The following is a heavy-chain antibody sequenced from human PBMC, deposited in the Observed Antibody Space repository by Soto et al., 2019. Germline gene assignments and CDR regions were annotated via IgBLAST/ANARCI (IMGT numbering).Heavy chain of an antibody. CDR3: ARAHIVVVPAKTNGYFDY. D-gene: IGHD2-2*01. Sequence: GGSLRLSCAASGFTFSSYGMHWVRQAPGKGLEWVAVIWYDGSNKYYADSVKGRFTISRDNSKNTLYLQMNSLRAEDTAVYYCARAHIVVVPAKTNGYFDYWGQGTLVTVSS. CDR1: GFTFSSYG. CDR2: IWYDGSNK. J-gene: IGHJ4*02. V-gene: IGHV3-33*01.